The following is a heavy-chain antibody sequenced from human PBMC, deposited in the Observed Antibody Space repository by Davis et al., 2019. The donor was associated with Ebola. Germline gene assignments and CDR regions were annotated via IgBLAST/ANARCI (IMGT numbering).Heavy chain of an antibody. Sequence: GESLKISCKGSGYSFTSYWIAWVRQMPGKGLEWMGIIYPGDSDTRYSPSFRGQVTISADKSFSTAYLQWSGLKASDTAMYYCARQVSTYWYFDLWGRGTLVTVSS. CDR3: ARQVSTYWYFDL. CDR2: IYPGDSDT. D-gene: IGHD5/OR15-5a*01. V-gene: IGHV5-51*01. CDR1: GYSFTSYW. J-gene: IGHJ2*01.